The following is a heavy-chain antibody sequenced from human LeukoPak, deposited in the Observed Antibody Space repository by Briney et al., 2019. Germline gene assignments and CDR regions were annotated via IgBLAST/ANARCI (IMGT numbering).Heavy chain of an antibody. CDR1: GGSISSYY. V-gene: IGHV4-39*01. Sequence: SSETLSLTCTVSGGSISSYYWGWIRQPPGKGLEWIGSIYYSGSTYYNPSLKSRVTISVDTSKNQFSLKLSSVTAADTAVYYCARGGYYGSGSYYFDPWGQGTLVTVSS. J-gene: IGHJ5*02. D-gene: IGHD3-10*01. CDR2: IYYSGST. CDR3: ARGGYYGSGSYYFDP.